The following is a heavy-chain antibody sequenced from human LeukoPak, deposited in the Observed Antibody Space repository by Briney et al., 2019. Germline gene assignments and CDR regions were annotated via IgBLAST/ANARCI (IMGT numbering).Heavy chain of an antibody. CDR3: TRGSIVGAIWFDP. Sequence: GGSLRLSRTASGFTFGDYAMSWFRQAPGKGLEWVGFIRSKAYGGTTEYAASVKGRFTISRDDSKSIAYLQMNSLKTEDTAVYYCTRGSIVGAIWFDPWAREPWSPSPQ. V-gene: IGHV3-49*03. CDR1: GFTFGDYA. CDR2: IRSKAYGGTT. J-gene: IGHJ5*02. D-gene: IGHD1-26*01.